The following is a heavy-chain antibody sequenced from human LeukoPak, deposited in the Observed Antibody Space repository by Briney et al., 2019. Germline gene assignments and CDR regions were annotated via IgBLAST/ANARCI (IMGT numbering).Heavy chain of an antibody. Sequence: ASVKVSCKASGYTFTSYDINWVRQATGQGLEWMGWMNPNSGNTDYAQKFQGRVTMTRNTSISTAYMELSSLRSEDTAVYYCAGTLVLLWFGSYGMDVWGQGTTVTVSS. CDR3: AGTLVLLWFGSYGMDV. CDR1: GYTFTSYD. J-gene: IGHJ6*02. CDR2: MNPNSGNT. V-gene: IGHV1-8*01. D-gene: IGHD3-10*01.